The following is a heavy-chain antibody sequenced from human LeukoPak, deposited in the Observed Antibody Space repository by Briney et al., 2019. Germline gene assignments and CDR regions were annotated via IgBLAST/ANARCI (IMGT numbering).Heavy chain of an antibody. J-gene: IGHJ4*02. V-gene: IGHV1-18*04. CDR1: GYTFTGYY. CDR2: ISADNGNT. CDR3: ARDCTSTTCYVRAFDH. Sequence: ASVKASCKASGYTFTGYYMHWVRQAPGQGLEWVAWISADNGNTNYAQKVQGRVTMTTDTSTSTVYMELRSLRYDDTAVYYCARDCTSTTCYVRAFDHWGQGTLVTVSS. D-gene: IGHD2-2*01.